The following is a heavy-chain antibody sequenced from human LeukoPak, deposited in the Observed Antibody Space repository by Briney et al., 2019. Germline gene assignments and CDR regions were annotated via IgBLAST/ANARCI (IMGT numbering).Heavy chain of an antibody. CDR1: GGTLSSYA. J-gene: IGHJ4*02. Sequence: SVKVSCKASGGTLSSYAISWVRQAPGQGLEWMGGIIPIFGTANYAQKFQGRVTITADESTSTAYMELSSLRSEDTAVYYCARDGGIAVAGPFDYWGQGTLVTVSS. CDR2: IIPIFGTA. V-gene: IGHV1-69*13. CDR3: ARDGGIAVAGPFDY. D-gene: IGHD6-19*01.